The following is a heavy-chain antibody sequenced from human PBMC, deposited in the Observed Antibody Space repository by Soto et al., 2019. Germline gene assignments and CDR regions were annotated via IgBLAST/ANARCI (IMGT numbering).Heavy chain of an antibody. D-gene: IGHD1-26*01. CDR1: GFTFGDYA. CDR3: TRCGIVGATIYYYGMDV. J-gene: IGHJ6*02. V-gene: IGHV3-49*03. CDR2: IRSKAYGGTT. Sequence: GGSLRLSCTASGFTFGDYAMSCFRQAPGKGLEWVGFIRSKAYGGTTEYAASVKGRFTISRDDSKSIAYLQMNSLKTEDTAVYYCTRCGIVGATIYYYGMDVWGQGTTVTVSS.